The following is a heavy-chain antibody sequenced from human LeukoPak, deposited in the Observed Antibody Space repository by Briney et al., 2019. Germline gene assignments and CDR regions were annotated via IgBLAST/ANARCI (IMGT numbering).Heavy chain of an antibody. CDR2: IWYDGSNK. V-gene: IGHV3-33*01. Sequence: GRSLRLSCAASGFTFSSYGMHWVRQAPGKGLEWVAVIWYDGSNKYYADSVKGRFTISRDNSKNTLYLQMNSLRAEDTAVYYCARDPLGYCSGGSCYWLDYWGQGTLVTASS. CDR3: ARDPLGYCSGGSCYWLDY. J-gene: IGHJ4*02. CDR1: GFTFSSYG. D-gene: IGHD2-15*01.